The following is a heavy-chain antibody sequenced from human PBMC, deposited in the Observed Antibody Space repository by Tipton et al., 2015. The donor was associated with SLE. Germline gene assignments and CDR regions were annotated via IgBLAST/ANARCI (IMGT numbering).Heavy chain of an antibody. V-gene: IGHV1-18*01. J-gene: IGHJ4*02. Sequence: QLVQSGAEVKKPGSSVKVVCKASGGTFSGDIVSWVRQAPGQGLELMGGIITYNGNTNYAQKLQGRVTMTSDTSTSTAYMELRSLRSDDTAIYYCARVRVDTAMGVFDFWGQGTLVTVSS. CDR2: IITYNGNT. CDR3: ARVRVDTAMGVFDF. CDR1: GGTFSGDI. D-gene: IGHD5-18*01.